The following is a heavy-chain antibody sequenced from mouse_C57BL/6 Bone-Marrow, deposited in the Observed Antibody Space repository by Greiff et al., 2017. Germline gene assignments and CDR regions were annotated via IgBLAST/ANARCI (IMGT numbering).Heavy chain of an antibody. V-gene: IGHV1-18*01. J-gene: IGHJ2*01. CDR3: ARKGSSGYVNYFDY. CDR1: GYTFTDYN. Sequence: VQLQQSGPELVKPGASVKIPCKASGYTFTDYNMDWVKQSHGKSLEWIGDINPNNGGTIYNQKFKGKATLTVDTSSSTAYMELRRLTSEDTAVYYCARKGSSGYVNYFDYWGQGTTLTVSS. CDR2: INPNNGGT. D-gene: IGHD3-2*02.